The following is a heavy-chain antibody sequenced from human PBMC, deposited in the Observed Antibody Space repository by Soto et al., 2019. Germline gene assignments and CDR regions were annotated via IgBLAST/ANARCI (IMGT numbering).Heavy chain of an antibody. CDR3: AKEGWGIFGVAHSNSGMDV. J-gene: IGHJ6*02. D-gene: IGHD3-3*01. V-gene: IGHV3-30*18. CDR1: GFTFSSYG. CDR2: ISYDGSNK. Sequence: GGSLRLSCAASGFTFSSYGMHWVRQAPGKGLEWVAVISYDGSNKYYADSVKGRFTISRDNSKNTLYLQMNSLRAEDTAVYYCAKEGWGIFGVAHSNSGMDVWGQGTTVTV.